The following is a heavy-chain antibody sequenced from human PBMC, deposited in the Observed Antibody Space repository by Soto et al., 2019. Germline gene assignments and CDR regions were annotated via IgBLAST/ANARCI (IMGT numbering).Heavy chain of an antibody. V-gene: IGHV3-7*01. D-gene: IGHD6-19*01. J-gene: IGHJ4*02. CDR1: GFIFSHYW. CDR2: IKEDGSEK. CDR3: AREGAVKARANY. Sequence: GGSLRLSCAASGFIFSHYWMSWVRQAPGKGLEWVANIKEDGSEKYYVDSLKGRFTISRDNAKNSLYLQMNSLRVEDTAVYYCAREGAVKARANYWGQGTLVTVSS.